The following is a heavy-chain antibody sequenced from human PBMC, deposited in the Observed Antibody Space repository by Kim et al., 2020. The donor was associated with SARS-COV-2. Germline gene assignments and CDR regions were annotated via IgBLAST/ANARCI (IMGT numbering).Heavy chain of an antibody. Sequence: ASVKVSCKASGYTFTSYYMHWVRQAPGQGLEWMGIINPSGGSTSYAQKFQGRVTMTRDTSTSTVYMELSSLRSEDTAVYYCARDGRYYDFWGGYAYYYYYGMDVWGQGTTVTVSS. J-gene: IGHJ6*02. CDR3: ARDGRYYDFWGGYAYYYYYGMDV. V-gene: IGHV1-46*01. D-gene: IGHD3-3*01. CDR1: GYTFTSYY. CDR2: INPSGGST.